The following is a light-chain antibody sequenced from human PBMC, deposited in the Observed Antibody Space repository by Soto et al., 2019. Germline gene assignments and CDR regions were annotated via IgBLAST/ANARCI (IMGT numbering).Light chain of an antibody. CDR1: RSNIGAHYP. J-gene: IGLJ1*01. Sequence: QLVLTQPPSVSGAPGQRVTISCTGSRSNIGAHYPVHWYLHLPGRAPKVLIYSNSNRPSGVPDRFSGSKSGTSASLAITGLQADDEADYYCQSYDSTLSGYVFGTGTKVTVL. CDR3: QSYDSTLSGYV. V-gene: IGLV1-40*01. CDR2: SNS.